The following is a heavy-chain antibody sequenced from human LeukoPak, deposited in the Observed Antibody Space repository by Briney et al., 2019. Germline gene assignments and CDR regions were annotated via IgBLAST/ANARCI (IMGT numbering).Heavy chain of an antibody. D-gene: IGHD3-22*01. CDR2: IYYSGST. CDR1: GGSISSYY. J-gene: IGHJ4*02. CDR3: ARDQGYYDSSGFILAPGYFDY. V-gene: IGHV4-59*01. Sequence: PSETLSLTCTVSGGSISSYYWSWIRQPPGKGLEWIGYIYYSGSTNYNPSLKSRVTISVDTSKNQFSLKLSSVTAADTAVYYCARDQGYYDSSGFILAPGYFDYWAREPWSPSPQ.